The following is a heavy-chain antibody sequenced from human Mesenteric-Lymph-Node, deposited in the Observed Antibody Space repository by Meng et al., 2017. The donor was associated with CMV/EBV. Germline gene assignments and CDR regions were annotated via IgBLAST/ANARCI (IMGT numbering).Heavy chain of an antibody. CDR2: ISYDGSNQ. V-gene: IGHV3-30*04. J-gene: IGHJ6*02. D-gene: IGHD5-24*01. CDR1: GFTFSNYA. CDR3: ERDGYRKYGDYYYGMDV. Sequence: GESLKISCAASGFTFSNYAMQWVRQAPGKGLEWVAVISYDGSNQYYADSVKGRFTITRDNSKNTLYLQMNSLRSEDTAAYYCERDGYRKYGDYYYGMDVWGQGTTVTVSS.